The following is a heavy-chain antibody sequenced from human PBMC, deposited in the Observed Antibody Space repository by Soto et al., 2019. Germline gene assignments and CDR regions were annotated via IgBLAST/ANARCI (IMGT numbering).Heavy chain of an antibody. Sequence: VNLVESGGGLVRPGGSLRLSCAASGFTFSNSDMHWVRQTTGKGLEWLSGIGTVGDTYYPPSVRGRFTISRENAKNSLYLQMDGLRAEDTAVYFCARGTEAQLMYFDLWGRGTLVTVSS. V-gene: IGHV3-13*01. J-gene: IGHJ2*01. CDR1: GFTFSNSD. CDR2: IGTVGDT. CDR3: ARGTEAQLMYFDL. D-gene: IGHD2-2*01.